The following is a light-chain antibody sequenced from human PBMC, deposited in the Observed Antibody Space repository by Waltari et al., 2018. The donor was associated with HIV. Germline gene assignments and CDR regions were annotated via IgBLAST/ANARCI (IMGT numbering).Light chain of an antibody. V-gene: IGLV3-25*03. CDR1: ALSKQY. J-gene: IGLJ1*01. CDR2: KDT. CDR3: QSADTSGTRV. Sequence: SFELTQPPSVSVSPGQTATIPCSGDALSKQYSYWYQQKPGQAPVVVIYKDTERPSGIPERFSGSSSGTTVTLTISGVQAEDEADYYCQSADTSGTRVFASGTKVTVL.